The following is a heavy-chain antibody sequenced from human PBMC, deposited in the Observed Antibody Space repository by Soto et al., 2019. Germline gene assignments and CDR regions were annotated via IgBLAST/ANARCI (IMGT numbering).Heavy chain of an antibody. V-gene: IGHV4-38-2*01. J-gene: IGHJ4*02. Sequence: PSETLSLTCAVSGYSISSGYYWGWIRQPPGKGLEWIGSIYHSGSTYYNPSLKSRVTISVDTSKNQFSLKLSSVTAADTAVYYCARPRSPYSLLQDYWGQGTLVTVSS. D-gene: IGHD6-13*01. CDR2: IYHSGST. CDR1: GYSISSGYY. CDR3: ARPRSPYSLLQDY.